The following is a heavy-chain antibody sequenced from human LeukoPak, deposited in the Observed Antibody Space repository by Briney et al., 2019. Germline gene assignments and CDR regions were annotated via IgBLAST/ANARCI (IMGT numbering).Heavy chain of an antibody. CDR2: IYYSGST. CDR3: GRVVHSSGYYYWFDP. V-gene: IGHV4-59*01. J-gene: IGHJ5*02. Sequence: SETLSLTCTVSGGSISSYYWSWIRQPPGKGLEWIGHIYYSGSTNYNPSLKSRVTISVDTSKNQFSLKLSSVTAADTAVYYCGRVVHSSGYYYWFDPWGQGTLVTVSS. D-gene: IGHD3-22*01. CDR1: GGSISSYY.